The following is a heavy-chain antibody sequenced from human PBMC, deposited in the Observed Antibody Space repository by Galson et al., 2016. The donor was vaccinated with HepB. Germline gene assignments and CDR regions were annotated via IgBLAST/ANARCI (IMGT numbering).Heavy chain of an antibody. CDR1: GFIFSSYW. V-gene: IGHV3-74*03. D-gene: IGHD2-15*01. CDR3: ARPGYCSGSSCYVPFDI. CDR2: INNDGSNT. J-gene: IGHJ3*02. Sequence: SLRLSCAASGFIFSSYWMNWVRQAPGKGLVWASRINNDGSNTTYADSVKGRFTISRDNAKNTLYLQMNSLRAEDTAVYYCARPGYCSGSSCYVPFDIWGQGTMATVSS.